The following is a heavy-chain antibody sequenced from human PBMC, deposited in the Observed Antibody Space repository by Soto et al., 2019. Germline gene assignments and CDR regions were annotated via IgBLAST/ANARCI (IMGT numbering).Heavy chain of an antibody. Sequence: PGGSLRLSCAASGSSFSSYAMHWVRQAPGKGLEWVALISYDGGIKSYADSVRGRFTSSRDDSKNTLYLQMSSLRAEDTALYYCARDRWEADFYASSGHLASWVQGTLVTVSS. J-gene: IGHJ4*02. CDR3: ARDRWEADFYASSGHLAS. V-gene: IGHV3-30-3*01. D-gene: IGHD3-22*01. CDR2: ISYDGGIK. CDR1: GSSFSSYA.